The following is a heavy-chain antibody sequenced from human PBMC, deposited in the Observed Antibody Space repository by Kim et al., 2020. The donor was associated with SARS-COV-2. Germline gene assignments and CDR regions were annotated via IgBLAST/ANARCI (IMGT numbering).Heavy chain of an antibody. CDR3: ARGGCKFDP. CDR2: IKQDASEI. J-gene: IGHJ5*01. V-gene: IGHV3-7*03. Sequence: GGSLRLSCAASGFIVQDFWMHWVRQAPGQGLEWVAHIKQDASEIKYVDSVKGRFTISRDNAKNSLYLQMNSLTDDDTAVYYCARGGCKFDPWGQASLV. D-gene: IGHD6-25*01. CDR1: GFIVQDFW.